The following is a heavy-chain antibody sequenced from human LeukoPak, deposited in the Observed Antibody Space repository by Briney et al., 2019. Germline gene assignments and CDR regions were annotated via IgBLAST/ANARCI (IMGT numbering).Heavy chain of an antibody. CDR1: GYNFMNYG. CDR3: ARGGQLERRSYYQYYGMDV. Sequence: SVKVSCEAFGYNFMNYGISGVRQAPGQGLEGMGWISVFSGNRNYAQRVQGRVTMTTDTSTSTAYMELRSLMFDDTAVYYWARGGQLERRSYYQYYGMDVWGQGNTVTVSS. J-gene: IGHJ6*02. D-gene: IGHD1-1*01. V-gene: IGHV1-18*01. CDR2: ISVFSGNR.